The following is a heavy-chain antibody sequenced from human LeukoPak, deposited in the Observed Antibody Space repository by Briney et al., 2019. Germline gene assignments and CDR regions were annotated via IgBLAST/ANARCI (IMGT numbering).Heavy chain of an antibody. CDR2: IRYDGSNK. D-gene: IGHD3-22*01. CDR1: GFTFGSYG. CDR3: AKDSPPVGYYDSSGYPGAFDT. J-gene: IGHJ3*02. Sequence: PGGSLRLSCAASGFTFGSYGMHWVRQAPGKGLEWVAFIRYDGSNKYYADSVKGRFTISRDNSKNTLYLQMNSLRAEDTAVYYCAKDSPPVGYYDSSGYPGAFDTWGQGTMVTVSS. V-gene: IGHV3-30*02.